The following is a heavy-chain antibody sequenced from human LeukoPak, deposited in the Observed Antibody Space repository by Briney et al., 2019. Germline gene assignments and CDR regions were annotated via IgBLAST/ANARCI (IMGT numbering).Heavy chain of an antibody. V-gene: IGHV4-59*01. CDR3: AKGSSRGNWFDP. Sequence: SGTLSLTCTVSGGSISSYYWSWIRQPPGKGLEWIGYIYYSGSTNYNPSLKSRVTISVDTSKNQFSLKLSSVTAADTAVYYCAKGSSRGNWFDPWGQGTLVTVSS. D-gene: IGHD6-13*01. CDR2: IYYSGST. CDR1: GGSISSYY. J-gene: IGHJ5*02.